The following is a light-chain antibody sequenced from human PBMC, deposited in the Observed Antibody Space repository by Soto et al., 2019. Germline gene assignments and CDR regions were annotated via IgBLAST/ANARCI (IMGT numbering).Light chain of an antibody. CDR3: QKYNSAPSVT. V-gene: IGKV1-27*01. CDR1: QGISNY. J-gene: IGKJ4*01. CDR2: AAS. Sequence: DIQMTQSPSSLSASVGDRVTITCRASQGISNYLAWYQQKPGKVPKLLIYAASTLQSEVPSRFSGSGSGTDFTLTISSLQPEDVATYYCQKYNSAPSVTFGGGTKVEIK.